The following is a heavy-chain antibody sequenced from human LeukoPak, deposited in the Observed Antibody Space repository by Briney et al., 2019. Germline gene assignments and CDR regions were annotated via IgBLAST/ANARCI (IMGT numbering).Heavy chain of an antibody. V-gene: IGHV3-33*01. Sequence: GRSLRLSCAAPGFNFSSYGMHWVRQAPGKGLEWVTSIWFDGSNIHYADSVKGRVIISRDNSKSALYLQMNRLRAADTAIYYCARDSLPMAVTGPFDHWGQGALVTVSS. D-gene: IGHD6-19*01. CDR3: ARDSLPMAVTGPFDH. J-gene: IGHJ4*02. CDR2: IWFDGSNI. CDR1: GFNFSSYG.